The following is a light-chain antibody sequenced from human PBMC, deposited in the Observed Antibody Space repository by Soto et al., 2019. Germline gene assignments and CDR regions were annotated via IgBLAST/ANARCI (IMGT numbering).Light chain of an antibody. V-gene: IGLV4-60*03. CDR3: ETWDTYTRV. CDR1: SGHSSSA. CDR2: LEGGGSY. J-gene: IGLJ3*02. Sequence: QPVLTQSSSASASLGSSVKLTCSLTSGHSSSAIAWHQQQPGKAPRFLMKLEGGGSYNKGSGVPARFSGSSSGADRYLTISNLQSEDEADYYCETWDTYTRVFGGGTKVTVL.